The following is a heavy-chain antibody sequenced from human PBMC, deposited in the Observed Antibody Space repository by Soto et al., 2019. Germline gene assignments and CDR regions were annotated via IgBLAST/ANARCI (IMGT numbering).Heavy chain of an antibody. J-gene: IGHJ6*02. CDR3: ARDLGPVISPYYYYYGMDV. D-gene: IGHD2-21*01. Sequence: GXSVKVSCKASGYTFTSYGIIWVRQAPGQGLEWMGWISAYNGNTNYAQKLQGRVTMTTDTSTSTAYMELRSLRSDGTAVYYCARDLGPVISPYYYYYGMDVWGQGTTVTVSS. V-gene: IGHV1-18*04. CDR1: GYTFTSYG. CDR2: ISAYNGNT.